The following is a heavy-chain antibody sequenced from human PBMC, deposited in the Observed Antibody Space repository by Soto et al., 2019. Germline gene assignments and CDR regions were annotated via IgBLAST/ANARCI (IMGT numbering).Heavy chain of an antibody. D-gene: IGHD6-19*01. CDR3: ARDPRVAVAAYYYYYYGMDV. Sequence: QVQLVQSGAEVKKPGSSVKVSCKASGGTFSTYAISWVRQAPGQGLEWMGGISAYNGNTNYAQKLQGRVTMTTDTSTSTAYMELRSLRSDDTAVYYCARDPRVAVAAYYYYYYGMDVWGQGTTVTVSS. V-gene: IGHV1-18*01. J-gene: IGHJ6*02. CDR2: ISAYNGNT. CDR1: GGTFSTYA.